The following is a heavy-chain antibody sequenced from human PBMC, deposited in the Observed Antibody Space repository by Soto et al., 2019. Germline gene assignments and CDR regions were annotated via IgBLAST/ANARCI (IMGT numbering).Heavy chain of an antibody. CDR2: ISYDGSNK. V-gene: IGHV3-30-3*01. CDR3: ARDPAAAGDYYYGMDV. CDR1: GFTFSSYA. J-gene: IGHJ6*02. D-gene: IGHD6-13*01. Sequence: GSLRLSCAASGFTFSSYAMHWVRQAPGKGLEWVAVISYDGSNKYYADSVKGRFTISRDNSKNTLYLQMNSLRAEDTAVYYCARDPAAAGDYYYGMDVWGQGTTVTVSS.